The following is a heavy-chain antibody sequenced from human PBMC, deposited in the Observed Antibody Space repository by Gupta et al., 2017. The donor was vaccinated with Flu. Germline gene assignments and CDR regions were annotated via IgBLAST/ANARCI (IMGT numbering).Heavy chain of an antibody. CDR3: ASTSYYGGNSGWYFDL. CDR1: GSSFTSFW. V-gene: IGHV5-10-1*01. CDR2: IDPSSSYT. J-gene: IGHJ2*01. D-gene: IGHD4-17*01. Sequence: EEQLVPSGAEVKKPGDTLRISCEGSGSSFTSFWISWVRQMPGEGLEWMGRIDPSSSYTIYSPSFEGLVTISTDKSINTAYLQWSSLKASDTAIYYCASTSYYGGNSGWYFDLWGRGTLVTVSS.